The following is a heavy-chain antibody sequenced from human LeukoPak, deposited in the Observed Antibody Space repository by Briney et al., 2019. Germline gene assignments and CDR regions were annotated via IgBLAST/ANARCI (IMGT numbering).Heavy chain of an antibody. J-gene: IGHJ4*02. Sequence: KPSETLSLTCTVSGGSISSYYWSWIRQPAGKGLEWIGRIYTSGSTNYNPSLKSRVTMSVDTSKNQFSLKLSSVTAADTAVYYCARDLDSYSSTWYPYSSGRYLDYWGQGALVTVS. CDR1: GGSISSYY. CDR2: IYTSGST. CDR3: ARDLDSYSSTWYPYSSGRYLDY. D-gene: IGHD6-13*01. V-gene: IGHV4-4*07.